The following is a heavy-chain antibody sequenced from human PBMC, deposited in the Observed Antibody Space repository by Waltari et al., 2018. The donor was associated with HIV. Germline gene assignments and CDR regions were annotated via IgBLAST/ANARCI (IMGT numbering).Heavy chain of an antibody. CDR1: GGTFRSYS. Sequence: QVQLVQSGAEVKKPGSSVKVSCKASGGTFRSYSIRRVRQAPGQGLEWMGGIIPIFGTANYAQKFQGRVTITADESTSTAYMELSSLRSEDTAVYYCARVGRDGYKPPVYWGQGTLVTVSS. V-gene: IGHV1-69*01. D-gene: IGHD5-12*01. CDR2: IIPIFGTA. J-gene: IGHJ4*02. CDR3: ARVGRDGYKPPVY.